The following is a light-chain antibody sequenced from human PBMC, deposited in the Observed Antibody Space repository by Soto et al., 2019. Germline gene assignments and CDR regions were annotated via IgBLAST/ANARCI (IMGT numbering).Light chain of an antibody. CDR2: GIS. CDR3: QQYGSSYT. J-gene: IGKJ2*01. Sequence: EIVLTQPPGTLSLSPGERATLSCRASQSVSSSHTAWYQQKPGQAPRLLIYGISNRATGIPDRFSGSGSGTDFTLTISRLESEDFAVYYCQQYGSSYTFGQGTKLEIK. CDR1: QSVSSSH. V-gene: IGKV3-20*01.